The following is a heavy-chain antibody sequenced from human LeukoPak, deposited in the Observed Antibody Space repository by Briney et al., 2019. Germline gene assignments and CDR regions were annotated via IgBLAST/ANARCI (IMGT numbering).Heavy chain of an antibody. CDR3: AKESDSSGWYYYGMDV. CDR2: INGGGTSI. V-gene: IGHV3-48*01. Sequence: PGGSLRLSCAASGFTFDSYNMNWVRQAPGKGLEWLSYINGGGTSIYYADSVKGRFTLSRDNSKNTLYLQMNSLRAEDTAVYYCAKESDSSGWYYYGMDVWGQGTTVTVSS. CDR1: GFTFDSYN. D-gene: IGHD6-19*01. J-gene: IGHJ6*02.